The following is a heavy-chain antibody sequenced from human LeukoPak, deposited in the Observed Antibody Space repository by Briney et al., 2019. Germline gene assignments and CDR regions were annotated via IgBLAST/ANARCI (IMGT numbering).Heavy chain of an antibody. CDR3: ASQGGNWGSYFDY. CDR2: ISGSGGST. D-gene: IGHD7-27*01. J-gene: IGHJ4*02. V-gene: IGHV3-23*01. Sequence: GGSLRLSCAASGFTFSSYAMSWVRQAPGKGLEWVSAISGSGGSTYYADSVKGRFTISRDNSKNTLYLQMNSLRAEDTAVYYCASQGGNWGSYFDYWGQGTLVTASS. CDR1: GFTFSSYA.